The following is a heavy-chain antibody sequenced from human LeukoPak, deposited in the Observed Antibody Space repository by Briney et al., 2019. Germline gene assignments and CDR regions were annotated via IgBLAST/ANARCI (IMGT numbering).Heavy chain of an antibody. D-gene: IGHD6-25*01. CDR2: ISGGGASK. Sequence: GGSLRLSCAASGFTFSSYSMNWVRQAPGKGLEWVSAISGGGASKHYAGSVKGRFTISRDNSKNTLWLQMNSLRADDTAVYYCAKGLSSSDYYYFYGMDVWGQGTTVTVSS. CDR1: GFTFSSYS. J-gene: IGHJ6*02. CDR3: AKGLSSSDYYYFYGMDV. V-gene: IGHV3-23*01.